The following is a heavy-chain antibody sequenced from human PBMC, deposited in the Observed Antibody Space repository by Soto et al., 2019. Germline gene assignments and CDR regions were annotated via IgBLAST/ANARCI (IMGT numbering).Heavy chain of an antibody. CDR1: VFTFSIYG. Sequence: WGALIVSCVSSVFTFSIYGMDWVRQAPGKGLEWVAVISYDGSNKYYADSVKGRFTISRDNSKNTLYLQMNSLRAEDTAVYYCAKDLIGYCSSTSCYPSWFDPWGQGTMVTVSS. D-gene: IGHD2-2*01. V-gene: IGHV3-30*18. CDR3: AKDLIGYCSSTSCYPSWFDP. J-gene: IGHJ5*02. CDR2: ISYDGSNK.